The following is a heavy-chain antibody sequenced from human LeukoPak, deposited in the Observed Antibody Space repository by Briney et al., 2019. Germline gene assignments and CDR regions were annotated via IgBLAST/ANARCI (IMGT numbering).Heavy chain of an antibody. D-gene: IGHD1-26*01. CDR1: GFTFSSYA. J-gene: IGHJ4*02. Sequence: GGSLRLSCAASGFTFSSYAMNWVRQAPGNGLEWVSAISGSGGSTYYADSVKGRFTISRDNAKNSLYLQMNSLRAEDTALYYCAQGDYSGPSYWGQGTLVTVSS. CDR3: AQGDYSGPSY. CDR2: ISGSGGST. V-gene: IGHV3-23*01.